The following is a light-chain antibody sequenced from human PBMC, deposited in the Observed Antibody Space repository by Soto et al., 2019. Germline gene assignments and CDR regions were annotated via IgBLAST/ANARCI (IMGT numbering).Light chain of an antibody. J-gene: IGLJ2*01. CDR2: DDN. V-gene: IGLV2-14*03. Sequence: QSALPQPASVSGSPGQSITISCTGTSSDVGGHKFVSWYQLHPGKAPKVIIYDDNYRPSGVSSRFSGSKSGNTASLTISGLLAEDEGDYYFLSYAITGSVVFGGGTKLTVL. CDR3: LSYAITGSVV. CDR1: SSDVGGHKF.